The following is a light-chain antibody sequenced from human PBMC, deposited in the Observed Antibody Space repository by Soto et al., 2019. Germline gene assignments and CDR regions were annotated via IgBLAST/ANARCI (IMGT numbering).Light chain of an antibody. CDR1: SSDVGGYNF. J-gene: IGLJ2*01. CDR2: EVS. V-gene: IGLV2-8*01. CDR3: SSYAGSNIVV. Sequence: QSALTQPPSASGSPGQSVTISCTGTSSDVGGYNFVSWYQQHPGKAPKLMIYEVSERPSGVPDRFSGSKSGNTASLTFSGHQAEDEADYYCSSYAGSNIVVFGGGTKLTVL.